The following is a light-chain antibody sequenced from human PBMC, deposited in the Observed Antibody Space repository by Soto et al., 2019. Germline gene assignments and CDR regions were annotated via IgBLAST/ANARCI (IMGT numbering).Light chain of an antibody. Sequence: DIVMTQSPDSLAVSLGERATINCKSSQSVLYSSNNKNYLAWYQQKPGQPPKLLIYWASTRESGVPDRFSGSGSGTDFTLTISSLQAEDVAVYYCQQYYSTPWGFGQGTTVEIK. J-gene: IGKJ1*01. CDR1: QSVLYSSNNKNY. V-gene: IGKV4-1*01. CDR3: QQYYSTPWG. CDR2: WAS.